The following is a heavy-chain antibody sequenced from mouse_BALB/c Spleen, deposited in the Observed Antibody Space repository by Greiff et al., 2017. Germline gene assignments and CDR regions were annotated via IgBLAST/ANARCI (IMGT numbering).Heavy chain of an antibody. CDR2: ISDGGSYT. CDR1: GFTFSDYY. D-gene: IGHD1-2*01. Sequence: EVKLVESGGGLVKPGGSLKLSCAASGFTFSDYYMYWVRQTPEKRLEWVATISDGGSYTYYPDSVKGRFTISRDNAKNNLYLQMSSLKSEDTAMYYCARGGGITTATAWFAYWGQGTLVTVSA. CDR3: ARGGGITTATAWFAY. V-gene: IGHV5-4*02. J-gene: IGHJ3*01.